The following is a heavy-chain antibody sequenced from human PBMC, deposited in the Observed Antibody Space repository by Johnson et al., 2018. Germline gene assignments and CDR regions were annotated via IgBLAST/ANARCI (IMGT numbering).Heavy chain of an antibody. CDR1: GFTFSNYG. D-gene: IGHD6-13*01. V-gene: IGHV3-30*03. CDR3: ARDGIGEAGLHFDY. Sequence: QVQLQESGGGVVQPGRSLRLSCAASGFTFSNYGIHWVRQAPGKGLEWLTVISCDGGNKYYPDSVKGRFTISRDNSKNTLYLQMNSLRVEDTAVYYCARDGIGEAGLHFDYWGQGTLVTVSS. J-gene: IGHJ4*02. CDR2: ISCDGGNK.